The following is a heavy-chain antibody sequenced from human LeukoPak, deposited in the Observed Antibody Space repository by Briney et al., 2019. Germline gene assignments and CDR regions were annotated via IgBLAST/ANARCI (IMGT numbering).Heavy chain of an antibody. CDR2: IKQDGSEK. CDR1: GFTFSSYW. V-gene: IGHV3-7*01. Sequence: PGGSLRLSCAASGFTFSSYWMSWVRQAPGKGLEWVANIKQDGSEKYYVDSVKGRFTISRDNAKNSLYLQMNSLRAEDTAVYYCAKDHAEIVVVSLFYWGQGTLVTVSS. D-gene: IGHD3-22*01. CDR3: AKDHAEIVVVSLFY. J-gene: IGHJ4*02.